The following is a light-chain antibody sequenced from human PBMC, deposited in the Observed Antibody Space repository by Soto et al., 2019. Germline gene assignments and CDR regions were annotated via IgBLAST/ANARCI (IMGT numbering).Light chain of an antibody. Sequence: QSVLTQPPSVSGAPGQRVTISCTGTSSNIGAGYDVNWYQHLPGAAPKLLIYTNGNRPSGVPDRFSGSKSGTSASLAITGLQAEDEPDYYCQSYDSGLSGSVFGGGTKLTVL. V-gene: IGLV1-40*01. CDR1: SSNIGAGYD. CDR3: QSYDSGLSGSV. CDR2: TNG. J-gene: IGLJ3*02.